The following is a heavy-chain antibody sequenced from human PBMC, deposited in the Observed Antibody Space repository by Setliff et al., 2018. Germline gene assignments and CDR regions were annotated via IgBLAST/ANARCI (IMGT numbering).Heavy chain of an antibody. V-gene: IGHV1-69*13. CDR2: IIPIFGTA. J-gene: IGHJ4*02. CDR1: GGTFINYA. CDR3: ARVSRTIVAARGFDY. D-gene: IGHD1-26*01. Sequence: SVKVSCKASGGTFINYAISWVRQAPGQGLEWMGGIIPIFGTANYAQKFQGRVTITADESTSTAYMELSSLRSEDTAVHYCARVSRTIVAARGFDYWGQGTLVTVSS.